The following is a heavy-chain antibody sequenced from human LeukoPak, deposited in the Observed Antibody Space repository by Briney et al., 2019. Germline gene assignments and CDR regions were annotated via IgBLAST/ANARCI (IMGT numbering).Heavy chain of an antibody. J-gene: IGHJ6*02. Sequence: GASVKVSCKASGYTFTSYAMNWVRQAPGQGLEWMGWINTNTGNPTYAQGFTGRFVFSLDTSVSTAYLQISSLKAEDTAVYYCARCSGGSCYSAIGMDVWGQGTTVTVSS. CDR2: INTNTGNP. D-gene: IGHD2-15*01. CDR3: ARCSGGSCYSAIGMDV. V-gene: IGHV7-4-1*02. CDR1: GYTFTSYA.